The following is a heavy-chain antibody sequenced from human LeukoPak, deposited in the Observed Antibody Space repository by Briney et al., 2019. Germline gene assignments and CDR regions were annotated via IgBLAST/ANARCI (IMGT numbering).Heavy chain of an antibody. D-gene: IGHD1/OR15-1a*01. CDR2: IIPIFGTA. V-gene: IGHV1-69*05. CDR1: GGTFSSYA. J-gene: IGHJ4*02. CDR3: ARTLNWKNFYFDY. Sequence: SVTVSCKASGGTFSSYAISWVRQAPGQGLEWMGGIIPIFGTANYAQKFQGRVTITTDESTSTAYMGLSSLRSEDTAVYYCARTLNWKNFYFDYWGQGTLVTVSS.